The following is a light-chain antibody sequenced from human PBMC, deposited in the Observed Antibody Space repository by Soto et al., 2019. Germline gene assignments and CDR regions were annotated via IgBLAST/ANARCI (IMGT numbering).Light chain of an antibody. Sequence: QSVLTQPPSVSGAPGQRVTISCTGSSSNIGAGHAVHWYQQLPGTAPKLLIYEVRNRPSGVPDRFSGSKSANTASLTISGLQAEDEADYYCSLYTTNSTFVFGAGTKVTVL. CDR2: EVR. J-gene: IGLJ1*01. CDR3: SLYTTNSTFV. V-gene: IGLV1-40*01. CDR1: SSNIGAGHA.